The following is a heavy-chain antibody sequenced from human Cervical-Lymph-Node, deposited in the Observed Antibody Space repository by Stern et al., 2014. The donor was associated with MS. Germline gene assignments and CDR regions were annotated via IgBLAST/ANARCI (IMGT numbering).Heavy chain of an antibody. CDR2: ISYDGTKK. CDR3: ARDSSGSYARLDY. D-gene: IGHD3-22*01. CDR1: GFSFIGYA. J-gene: IGHJ4*02. V-gene: IGHV3-30*03. Sequence: VQLVQSGGGVVQPGRSLRLSCTASGFSFIGYAMHWVRQAPGKGLEWLTVISYDGTKKYYADSVKGRFTISRDNSQNRVYLEMNSLRADDTAVYYCARDSSGSYARLDYWGQGTLVTVSS.